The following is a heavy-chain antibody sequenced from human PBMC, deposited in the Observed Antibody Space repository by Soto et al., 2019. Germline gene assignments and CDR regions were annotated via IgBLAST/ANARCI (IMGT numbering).Heavy chain of an antibody. CDR2: ISSSSSTI. D-gene: IGHD2-2*01. CDR3: ASTSVPADYYYYGMDV. V-gene: IGHV3-48*02. Sequence: GGSLRLSCAASGFTFSSYSMNWVRQAPGKGLEWVSYISSSSSTIYYADSVKGRFTISRDNAKNSLYLQMNSLRDEDTAVYYCASTSVPADYYYYGMDVWGQGTTVTVSS. J-gene: IGHJ6*02. CDR1: GFTFSSYS.